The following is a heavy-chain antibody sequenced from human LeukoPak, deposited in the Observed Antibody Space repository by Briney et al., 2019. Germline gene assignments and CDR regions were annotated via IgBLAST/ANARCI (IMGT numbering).Heavy chain of an antibody. CDR2: IKKNGSEE. CDR3: ARSNPIRNALDL. CDR1: GFTFNSYL. D-gene: IGHD4-11*01. V-gene: IGHV3-7*01. J-gene: IGHJ3*01. Sequence: GGSLRLSCAASGFTFNSYLMSWVRQAPGKGLEWVANIKKNGSEEIYLDSVKGRFTFSRDNAKNSLFLQMNSLRAEDTAFYYCARSNPIRNALDLWGQGTMVTISS.